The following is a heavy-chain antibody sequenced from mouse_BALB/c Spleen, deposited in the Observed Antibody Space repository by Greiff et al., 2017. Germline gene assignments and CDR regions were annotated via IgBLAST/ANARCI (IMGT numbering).Heavy chain of an antibody. CDR3: ARDGSSAWFAY. V-gene: IGHV1-9*01. CDR2: ILPGSGST. D-gene: IGHD1-1*01. Sequence: QVQLKQSGAELMKPGASVKISCKATGYTFSSYWIEWVKQRPGHGLEWIGEILPGSGSTNYNEKFKGKATFTADTSSNTAYMQLSSLTSEDSAVYYCARDGSSAWFAYWGQGTLVTVSA. CDR1: GYTFSSYW. J-gene: IGHJ3*01.